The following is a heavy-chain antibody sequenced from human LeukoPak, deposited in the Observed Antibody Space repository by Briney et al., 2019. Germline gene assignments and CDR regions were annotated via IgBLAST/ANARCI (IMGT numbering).Heavy chain of an antibody. J-gene: IGHJ4*02. D-gene: IGHD3-22*01. CDR1: GFTFSSYS. Sequence: PGGSLRLSCAASGFTFSSYSMNWVRQAPGKGLEWVSPISSSSSYIYYADSVKGRFTISRDNAKNSLYLQMNSLRAEDTAVYYCARDTGDSSGYYAYWGQGTLVTVSS. CDR2: ISSSSSYI. CDR3: ARDTGDSSGYYAY. V-gene: IGHV3-21*01.